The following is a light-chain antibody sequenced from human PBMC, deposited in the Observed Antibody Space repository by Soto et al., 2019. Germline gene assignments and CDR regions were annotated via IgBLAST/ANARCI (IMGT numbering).Light chain of an antibody. V-gene: IGLV1-40*01. CDR3: QAYDYSLTAFV. CDR2: GNR. J-gene: IGLJ3*02. CDR1: NSNLGAGYD. Sequence: QSVLTQPPSVSGAPGQRVTISCTGHNSNLGAGYDVHWYQQLPGAAPKLVVFGNRNRPSGVPERFSGSKSGTSASLAITGLQAEDEADYYCQAYDYSLTAFVFGGGTKLTVL.